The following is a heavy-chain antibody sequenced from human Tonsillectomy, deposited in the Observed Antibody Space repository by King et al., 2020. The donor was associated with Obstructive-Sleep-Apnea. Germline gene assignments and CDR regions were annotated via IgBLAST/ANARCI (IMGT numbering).Heavy chain of an antibody. CDR3: ARDAEGIVATTYYYYYGMDV. Sequence: LQLQESGPGLVKPSETLSLTCTVSGGSISSSSYYWGWIRQPPGKGLEWIGSIYYSGSTYYNPSLKSRVTISVDTSKNQFPLKLSSVTAADTAVYYCARDAEGIVATTYYYYYGMDVWGQGTTVTVSS. J-gene: IGHJ6*02. D-gene: IGHD5-12*01. CDR2: IYYSGST. CDR1: GGSISSSSYY. V-gene: IGHV4-39*06.